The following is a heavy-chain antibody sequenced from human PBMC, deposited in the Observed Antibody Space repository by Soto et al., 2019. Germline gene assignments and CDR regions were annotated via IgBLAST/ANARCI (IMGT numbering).Heavy chain of an antibody. CDR3: ARFMATVTSYYYYGMDV. CDR2: IYYSGST. Sequence: QVQLQESGPGLVKPSQTLSLTCTVSGGSISSGGYYWSWIRQHPGKGLEWIGYIYYSGSTYYNPSLKSRVTISVDTSKNQFSLKLSSVTAADTAVYYCARFMATVTSYYYYGMDVWGQGTTVTVSS. CDR1: GGSISSGGYY. D-gene: IGHD4-4*01. J-gene: IGHJ6*02. V-gene: IGHV4-31*03.